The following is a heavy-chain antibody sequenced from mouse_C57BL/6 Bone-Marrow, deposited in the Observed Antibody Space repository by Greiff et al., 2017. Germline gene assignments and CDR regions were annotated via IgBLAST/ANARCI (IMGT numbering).Heavy chain of an antibody. D-gene: IGHD2-10*02. V-gene: IGHV1-15*01. CDR2: IDPETGGT. CDR1: GYTFTDYE. CDR3: LYDYDAMDY. Sequence: VQLQESGAELVRPGASVTLSCKASGYTFTDYEMHWVKQTPVHGLEWIGAIDPETGGTAYNQKFKGKAILTADKSSSTAYMELRSLTSEDSAVYYFLYDYDAMDYWGQGTSVTVSS. J-gene: IGHJ4*01.